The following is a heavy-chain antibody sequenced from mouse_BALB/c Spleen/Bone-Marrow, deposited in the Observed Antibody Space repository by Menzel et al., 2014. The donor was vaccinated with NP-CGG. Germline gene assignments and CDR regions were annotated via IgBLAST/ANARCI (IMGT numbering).Heavy chain of an antibody. V-gene: IGHV2-2*01. CDR3: ASQIYNPFYYYAMDY. CDR2: IWSGGSA. CDR1: GFSLTSYG. J-gene: IGHJ4*01. D-gene: IGHD1-1*01. Sequence: QVQLKDSGPGLVQPSQSLSITCTVSGFSLTSYGVHWVRQSPGKGLEWLGVIWSGGSADYNAAFISRLSISKDNSKSQVFFKMNSLQADDTAIYYCASQIYNPFYYYAMDYWGQGTSVTVSS.